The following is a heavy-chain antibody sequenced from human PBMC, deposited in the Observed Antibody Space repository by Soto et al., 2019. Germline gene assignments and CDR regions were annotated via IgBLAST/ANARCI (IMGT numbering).Heavy chain of an antibody. CDR2: IIPILGIA. CDR1: GGTFSSYT. Sequence: SVKVFCKASGGTFSSYTISWVRQAPGQGLEWMGRIIPILGIANYAQKFQGRVTITADKSTSTAYMELSSLRSEDTAVYYCARWDSCSWPPSGYYGMDVWGQGTTVTVSS. J-gene: IGHJ6*02. V-gene: IGHV1-69*02. D-gene: IGHD6-13*01. CDR3: ARWDSCSWPPSGYYGMDV.